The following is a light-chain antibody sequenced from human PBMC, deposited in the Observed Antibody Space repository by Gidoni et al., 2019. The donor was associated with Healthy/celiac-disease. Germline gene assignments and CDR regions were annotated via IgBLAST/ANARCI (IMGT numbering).Light chain of an antibody. CDR3: QQYGSPWT. Sequence: EIVLTQSPGTLSLSPGERATLSCRASQSVSSSYLAWYQQKPGQAPRLLIYGASSRATGIPDRFSGSGSGTDFTLTISRLEPEDFAVYYCQQYGSPWTFXQXTKVXIK. CDR1: QSVSSSY. V-gene: IGKV3-20*01. CDR2: GAS. J-gene: IGKJ1*01.